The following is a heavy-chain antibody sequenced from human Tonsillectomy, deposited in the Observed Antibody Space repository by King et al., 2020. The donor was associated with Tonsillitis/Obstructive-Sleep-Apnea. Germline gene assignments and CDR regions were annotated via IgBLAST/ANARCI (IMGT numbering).Heavy chain of an antibody. CDR3: AHQYYDYIWGSYRYIGALDI. Sequence: ITLKESGPTLVKPTQTLTLTCTFSGFSLSTSGVGVGWIRQPPGKALEWLALIYWDDDKRYSPSLKSRLTITKDTSKNQVVLTMTNMDPVDTATYYCAHQYYDYIWGSYRYIGALDIWGQGTMVTVSS. D-gene: IGHD3-16*02. V-gene: IGHV2-5*02. J-gene: IGHJ3*02. CDR2: IYWDDDK. CDR1: GFSLSTSGVG.